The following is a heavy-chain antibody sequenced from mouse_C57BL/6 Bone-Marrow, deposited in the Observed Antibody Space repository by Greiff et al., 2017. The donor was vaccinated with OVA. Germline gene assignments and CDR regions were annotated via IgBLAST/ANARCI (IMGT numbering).Heavy chain of an antibody. J-gene: IGHJ1*03. CDR3: ARVTTDDWYCDV. CDR1: GYTFTNYW. CDR2: IYPGGGYT. Sequence: VQLQQSGAELVRPGTSVKMSCKASGYTFTNYWIGWAKQRPGHGLEWIGDIYPGGGYTNYNEKFKGKATLTADKSSSTAYMQFSSLTSEDSAIYYCARVTTDDWYCDVWGTGTTVTVSS. D-gene: IGHD1-1*01. V-gene: IGHV1-63*01.